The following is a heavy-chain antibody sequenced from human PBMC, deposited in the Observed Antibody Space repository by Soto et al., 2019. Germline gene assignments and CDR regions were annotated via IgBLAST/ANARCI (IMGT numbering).Heavy chain of an antibody. CDR2: VYPADSDT. CDR1: TYTVANYT. J-gene: IGHJ6*02. CDR3: ARYRTTRRCSGMGV. D-gene: IGHD1-26*01. V-gene: IGHV5-51*01. Sequence: GESLKIACQASTYTVANYTIGWVRQMPGKGREWMGLVYPADSDTTYNPSVEDQLSIPAHRSIRRAFRQWSSLKAPRTAIYSRARYRTTRRCSGMGVWGQGTTVTVSS.